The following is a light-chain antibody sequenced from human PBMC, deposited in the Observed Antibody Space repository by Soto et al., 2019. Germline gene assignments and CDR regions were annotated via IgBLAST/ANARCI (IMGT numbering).Light chain of an antibody. Sequence: QSVLTQPASVSGSPGQSITISCTGTSSDVGGYDYVSWYQHHTGKAPKLLIFEVSNRPSEVSNRFSGSKSGNTASLTISGLQLEDEADYYCTSYAITSPDVFGTGTKVTVL. J-gene: IGLJ1*01. CDR1: SSDVGGYDY. V-gene: IGLV2-14*01. CDR2: EVS. CDR3: TSYAITSPDV.